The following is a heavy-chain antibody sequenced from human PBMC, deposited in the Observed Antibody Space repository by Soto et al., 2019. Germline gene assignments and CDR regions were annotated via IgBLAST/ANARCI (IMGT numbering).Heavy chain of an antibody. Sequence: QVQLVQSGAEVKKPGASVKVSCKASGYSFSSYGISWVRQAPGQGLEWMGWISGYNGKTKYAQNLQGRGSMTTDTSTSTAYLELRSLRSDDTAVYYCARVPGIAVAGLPWDYGMDVWGQGTTVTVSS. CDR3: ARVPGIAVAGLPWDYGMDV. CDR2: ISGYNGKT. D-gene: IGHD6-19*01. CDR1: GYSFSSYG. V-gene: IGHV1-18*01. J-gene: IGHJ6*02.